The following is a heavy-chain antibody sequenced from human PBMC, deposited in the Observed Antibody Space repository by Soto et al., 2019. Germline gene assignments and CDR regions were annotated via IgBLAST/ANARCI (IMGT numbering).Heavy chain of an antibody. CDR1: GGTFSSYA. CDR2: IIPIFGTA. J-gene: IGHJ6*02. Sequence: QVQLVQSGAEVKKPGSSVKVSCKASGGTFSSYAISWVRQAPGQGLEWMGGIIPIFGTANYAQKFQGRVTITADESTSTAYMELSSLRSEDTAVYYCVRVRCNSTLISTSCYYYYYYGMDVWGQGTTVTVSS. CDR3: VRVRCNSTLISTSCYYYYYYGMDV. V-gene: IGHV1-69*12. D-gene: IGHD2-2*01.